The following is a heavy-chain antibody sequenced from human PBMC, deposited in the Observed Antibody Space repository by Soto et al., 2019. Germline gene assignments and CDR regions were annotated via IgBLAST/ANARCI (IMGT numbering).Heavy chain of an antibody. CDR1: GFTFDDYA. Sequence: GGSLRLSCAASGFTFDDYAMHWVRQAPGKGLEWVSGISWNSGSIGYADSVKGRFTISRDNAKNSLYLQMNSLRAEDTALYYCAKDTTKMYYDILTGYGEYMDVWGKGTTVTVSS. V-gene: IGHV3-9*01. J-gene: IGHJ6*03. CDR2: ISWNSGSI. CDR3: AKDTTKMYYDILTGYGEYMDV. D-gene: IGHD3-9*01.